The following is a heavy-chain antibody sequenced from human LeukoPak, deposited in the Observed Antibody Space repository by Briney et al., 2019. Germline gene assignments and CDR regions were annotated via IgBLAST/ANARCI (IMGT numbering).Heavy chain of an antibody. Sequence: SETLSLTCTVSGGSISSSSYYWGWIRQPPGKGLEWSGSIYYSGSTYYNPSLKSRVTISVDTSKNQFSLKLSSVTAADTAVYYCARVSDTAMVTGDGYWGRGTVVTVSS. J-gene: IGHJ4*02. D-gene: IGHD5-18*01. CDR1: GGSISSSSYY. CDR3: ARVSDTAMVTGDGY. CDR2: IYYSGST. V-gene: IGHV4-39*07.